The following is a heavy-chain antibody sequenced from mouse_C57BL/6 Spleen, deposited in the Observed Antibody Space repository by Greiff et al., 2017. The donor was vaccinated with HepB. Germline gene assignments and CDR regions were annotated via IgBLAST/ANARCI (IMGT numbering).Heavy chain of an antibody. CDR1: GYAFSSSW. CDR2: IYPGDGDT. Sequence: VQLQQSGPELVKPGASVKISCKASGYAFSSSWMNWVKQRPGKGLEWIGRIYPGDGDTNYNGKFKGKATLTADKSSSTAYMQLSSLTSEDSAVYFCARTYDPFYWYFDVWGTGTTVTVSS. CDR3: ARTYDPFYWYFDV. D-gene: IGHD2-3*01. J-gene: IGHJ1*03. V-gene: IGHV1-82*01.